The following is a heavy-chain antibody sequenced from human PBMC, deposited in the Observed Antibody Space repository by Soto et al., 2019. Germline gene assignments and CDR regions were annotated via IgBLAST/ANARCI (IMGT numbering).Heavy chain of an antibody. Sequence: GGSLRLSCAASGFTFSSYSMNWVRQAPGKGLEWVSYISSSSSTIYYADSVKGRFTITRDNAKNSLYLQMNSLRAEDTAVYYCARDPLDRDEFPTAKFYYYYYMDVWGKGTTVTVSS. V-gene: IGHV3-48*01. CDR2: ISSSSSTI. CDR3: ARDPLDRDEFPTAKFYYYYYMDV. CDR1: GFTFSSYS. D-gene: IGHD2-21*01. J-gene: IGHJ6*03.